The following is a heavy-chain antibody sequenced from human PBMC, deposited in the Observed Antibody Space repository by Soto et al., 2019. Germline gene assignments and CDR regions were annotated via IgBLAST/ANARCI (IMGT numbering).Heavy chain of an antibody. CDR3: AKYVSYGSGTYSTLGFFNY. CDR2: ISGSGARI. Sequence: DVQLLESGGGLVQPGGSLRLSCVASGFIFNNYAMSWVRQAPGKGLQWVAGISGSGARIHYSTSVEGRFTISRDNSKSTMSLHINSLRVDDSAVYSCAKYVSYGSGTYSTLGFFNYWGQGTLVIVSA. V-gene: IGHV3-23*01. D-gene: IGHD3-10*01. CDR1: GFIFNNYA. J-gene: IGHJ4*02.